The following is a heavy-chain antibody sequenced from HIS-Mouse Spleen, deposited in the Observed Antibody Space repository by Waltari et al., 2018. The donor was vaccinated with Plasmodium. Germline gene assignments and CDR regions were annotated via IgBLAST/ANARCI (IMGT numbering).Heavy chain of an antibody. Sequence: EVQLVESGGGLVQPGGSLRLSCAASGFTFCSYWMSWVRQAPGKGLEGVANIKQDGSEKYDVDSVKGRFTISRDNAKNALYLQMNSLRAEDTAVYYCASSWYWYFDLWGRGTLVTVSS. CDR1: GFTFCSYW. D-gene: IGHD6-13*01. CDR3: ASSWYWYFDL. J-gene: IGHJ2*01. CDR2: IKQDGSEK. V-gene: IGHV3-7*01.